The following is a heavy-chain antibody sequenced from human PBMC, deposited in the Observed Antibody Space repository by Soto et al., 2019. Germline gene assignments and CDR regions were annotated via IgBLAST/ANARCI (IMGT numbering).Heavy chain of an antibody. CDR3: ARGLTQLLSLTGSLLKYHEGGDY. CDR2: INHSGST. Sequence: SETLSLTCAVYGGSFSGYYWSWIRQPPGKGLEWIGEINHSGSTNYNPSLKSRVTISVDTSKNQFSLKLSSVTAADTAVYYCARGLTQLLSLTGSLLKYHEGGDYWGQGTLVTVSS. V-gene: IGHV4-34*01. D-gene: IGHD3-9*01. CDR1: GGSFSGYY. J-gene: IGHJ4*02.